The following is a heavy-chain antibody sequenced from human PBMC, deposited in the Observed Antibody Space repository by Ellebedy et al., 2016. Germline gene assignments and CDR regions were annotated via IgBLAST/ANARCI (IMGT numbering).Heavy chain of an antibody. D-gene: IGHD3-3*01. V-gene: IGHV3-15*01. J-gene: IGHJ6*03. CDR2: IKSKSDGGTI. Sequence: GGSLRLSXAASGFPFSNAWMTWVRQAPGKGLEWVGRIKSKSDGGTIDYAAPVKGRFTISRDDSKNTLYLQMSSLETEDTAVYFCTSDQGFWSQSPMDVWGKGTTVTVSS. CDR3: TSDQGFWSQSPMDV. CDR1: GFPFSNAW.